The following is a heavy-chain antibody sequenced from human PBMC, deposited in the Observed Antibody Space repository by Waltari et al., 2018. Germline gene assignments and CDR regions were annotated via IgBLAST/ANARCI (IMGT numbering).Heavy chain of an antibody. Sequence: QVQLQQSGPGLVKPSQTLSLTCAIPGDSVSSNSPAWNWLRQSPSRALAWRGGPYDRSEGYNYYAVTVKRRITLGPDATENQFSLQRNSVSPGETAVYYCARLKGLEGSVVVPAPLGWCDPWGQGTLVTVSS. D-gene: IGHD2-2*01. CDR2: PYDRSEGYN. J-gene: IGHJ5*02. CDR1: GDSVSSNSPA. CDR3: ARLKGLEGSVVVPAPLGWCDP. V-gene: IGHV6-1*01.